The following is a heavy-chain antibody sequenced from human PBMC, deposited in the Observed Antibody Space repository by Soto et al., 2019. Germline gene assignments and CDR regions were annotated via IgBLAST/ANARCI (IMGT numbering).Heavy chain of an antibody. D-gene: IGHD3-10*01. V-gene: IGHV1-69*06. J-gene: IGHJ3*02. CDR3: ARGVYGSGNYYTGPSAFDI. CDR1: GGTWTANG. CDR2: TIPVFNTA. Sequence: QVQLEQSGAEVKKPGSSVKVSCKASGGTWTANGVAWLRRAPGQGLEWMGGTIPVFNTAKYAQKFQGRVTVTADKFTNIAYMELSSLRSEDTAFYFCARGVYGSGNYYTGPSAFDIWGQGTMVIVSS.